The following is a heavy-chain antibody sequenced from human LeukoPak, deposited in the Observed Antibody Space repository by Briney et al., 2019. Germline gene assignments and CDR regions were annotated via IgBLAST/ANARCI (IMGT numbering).Heavy chain of an antibody. CDR1: GFTFSSYG. CDR3: AKGAAVAGFDY. J-gene: IGHJ4*02. CDR2: ISYDGSNK. Sequence: GRSLRLSCAASGFTFSSYGMHWVRQAPGKGLERVAVISYDGSNKYYADSVKGRFTISRDNSKNTLYLQMNSLRAEDTAVYYCAKGAAVAGFDYWGQGTLVTVSS. D-gene: IGHD6-19*01. V-gene: IGHV3-30*18.